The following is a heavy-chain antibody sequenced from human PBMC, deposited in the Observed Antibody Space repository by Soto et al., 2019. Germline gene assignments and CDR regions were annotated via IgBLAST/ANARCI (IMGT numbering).Heavy chain of an antibody. V-gene: IGHV1-18*01. Sequence: QVQLVQSGAEVKKPGASVKVSCKASGYTFTSYGISWVRHAPGQGLEWMGWISAFNGYTNYAQNLQCRVTMTADTSTSRAYMELRSMRSDVTAVYYCAREHYHTLPHFKDYGCQGNQVTVSS. CDR2: ISAFNGYT. D-gene: IGHD3-3*01. J-gene: IGHJ4*02. CDR1: GYTFTSYG. CDR3: AREHYHTLPHFKDY.